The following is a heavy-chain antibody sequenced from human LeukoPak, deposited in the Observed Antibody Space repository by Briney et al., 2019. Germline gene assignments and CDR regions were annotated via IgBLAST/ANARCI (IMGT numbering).Heavy chain of an antibody. J-gene: IGHJ3*02. CDR2: INPSGGST. CDR3: ARNLGEQWLVLWRAFDI. Sequence: ASVKVSCKASGYTFTSYYMHWVRQAPGQGLEWMGIINPSGGSTSYAQKFQGRVTMTRDTSMSTVYMELSSLRSEDTAVYYCARNLGEQWLVLWRAFDIWGQGTMVTVSS. CDR1: GYTFTSYY. D-gene: IGHD6-19*01. V-gene: IGHV1-46*01.